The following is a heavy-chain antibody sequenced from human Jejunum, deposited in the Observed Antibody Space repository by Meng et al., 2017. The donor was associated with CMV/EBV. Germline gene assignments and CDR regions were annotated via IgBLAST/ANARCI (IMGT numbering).Heavy chain of an antibody. CDR2: VYTSGST. CDR3: ARASNSAGWYGLDY. D-gene: IGHD6-19*01. J-gene: IGHJ4*02. CDR1: GASITGYY. Sequence: VELQEAGTGLVKPSETLSLTCTVSGASITGYYYNWIRQPAGKGLEWIGRVYTSGSTNYSPSLKSRVTMSVDTSMKQLSLKLTSVTAADTAVYYCARASNSAGWYGLDYWGQGTLVTVSS. V-gene: IGHV4-4*07.